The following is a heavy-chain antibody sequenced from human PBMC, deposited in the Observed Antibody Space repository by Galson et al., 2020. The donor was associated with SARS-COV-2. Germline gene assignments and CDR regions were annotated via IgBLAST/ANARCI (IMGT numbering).Heavy chain of an antibody. CDR2: IWYDGSKQ. J-gene: IGHJ4*02. D-gene: IGHD3-10*01. CDR1: GFTFRHHG. Sequence: GGSLRLSCAASGFTFRHHGMHWVRQAPGKGLEWVAVIWYDGSKQYYGDSVKGRFTISRDNSKDTVFLQMNSLRVEDTAVYYCAREDSGALRGAFDYWGQGLPVTVSS. CDR3: AREDSGALRGAFDY. V-gene: IGHV3-33*01.